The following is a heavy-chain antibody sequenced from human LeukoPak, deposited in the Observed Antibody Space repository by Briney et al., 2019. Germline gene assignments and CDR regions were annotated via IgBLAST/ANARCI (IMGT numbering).Heavy chain of an antibody. CDR1: GFTFSSYW. D-gene: IGHD2-21*01. Sequence: GGSLRLSCAASGFTFSSYWMSWVRQAPGKGLEWVANIKQDGSEKYYVDSVKGRFTISRDNAKNSLYLQMNSLRAEDTAVYYCAINGCYRGVCDFDIWGQGTMVTVSS. V-gene: IGHV3-7*01. CDR3: AINGCYRGVCDFDI. J-gene: IGHJ3*02. CDR2: IKQDGSEK.